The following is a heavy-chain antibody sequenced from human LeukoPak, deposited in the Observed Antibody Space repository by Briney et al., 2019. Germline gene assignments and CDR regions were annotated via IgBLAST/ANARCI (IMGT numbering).Heavy chain of an antibody. V-gene: IGHV3-30*18. D-gene: IGHD6-19*01. Sequence: GRSLRLSCAASGYIFSDHAMHWVRQAPGKGLEWLAYLSHDGTTAYYANSVKGRLTISRDNSKNTLFLHMNSLRAEDTAVYYCAKLIITVAWRYFDNWGQGTLVTVSS. CDR2: LSHDGTTA. J-gene: IGHJ4*02. CDR1: GYIFSDHA. CDR3: AKLIITVAWRYFDN.